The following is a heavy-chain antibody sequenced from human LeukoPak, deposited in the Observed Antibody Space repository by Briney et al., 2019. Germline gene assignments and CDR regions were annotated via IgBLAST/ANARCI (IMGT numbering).Heavy chain of an antibody. CDR2: IIPIFGTA. CDR3: ARSPPQNFDILTGYFAD. D-gene: IGHD3-9*01. Sequence: GAPVKVSCKASGGTFSSYTISWVRQAPGQGLEWMGGIIPIFGTANHAQKFQGRVRITADESTSTAYMELSSLRSEDTAAYYCARSPPQNFDILTGYFADWGQGTLVTVSS. CDR1: GGTFSSYT. J-gene: IGHJ4*02. V-gene: IGHV1-69*13.